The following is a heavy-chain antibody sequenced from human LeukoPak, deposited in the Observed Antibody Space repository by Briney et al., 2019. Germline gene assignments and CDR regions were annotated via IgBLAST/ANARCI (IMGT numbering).Heavy chain of an antibody. J-gene: IGHJ4*02. D-gene: IGHD6-19*01. CDR2: IYYSGST. CDR1: GVSMSPYH. CDR3: ARAVSGRFDY. V-gene: IGHV4-59*08. Sequence: SETLSLTCTVSGVSMSPYHWGWIRQPPGEGLEWTGYIYYSGSTNYNPSLNSRVTISVDTSKNQFSLRLSSVTAADTAIYYCARAVSGRFDYWGQGTLVAVSS.